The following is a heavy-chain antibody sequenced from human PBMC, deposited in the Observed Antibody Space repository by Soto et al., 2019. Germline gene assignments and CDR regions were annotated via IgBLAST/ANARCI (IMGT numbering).Heavy chain of an antibody. CDR3: TRHLDYYDSSGYYIYYYGMDV. CDR1: GFTFSGSA. J-gene: IGHJ6*02. D-gene: IGHD3-22*01. V-gene: IGHV3-73*01. CDR2: IRSKANSYAT. Sequence: GGSLRLSCAASGFTFSGSAMHWVRQASGKGLEWVGRIRSKANSYATAYAASVKGRFTISRDDSKNTAYLQMNSLKTEDTAVYYCTRHLDYYDSSGYYIYYYGMDVWGQGTTVTVSS.